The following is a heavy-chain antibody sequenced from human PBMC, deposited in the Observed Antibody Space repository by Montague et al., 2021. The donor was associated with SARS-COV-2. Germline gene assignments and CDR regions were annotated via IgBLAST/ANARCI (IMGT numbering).Heavy chain of an antibody. V-gene: IGHV3-53*01. CDR3: AAGIVVVVAAGDAFDI. CDR1: GFTVSSNY. Sequence: SLRLSLAASGFTVSSNYMSWVRQAPGKGLEWVSVIYSGGSTYCADSVKGRYTISRDNSKNTLYLQMNSLRAEDTAVYYCAAGIVVVVAAGDAFDIWGQGTMVTVSS. CDR2: IYSGGST. D-gene: IGHD2-15*01. J-gene: IGHJ3*02.